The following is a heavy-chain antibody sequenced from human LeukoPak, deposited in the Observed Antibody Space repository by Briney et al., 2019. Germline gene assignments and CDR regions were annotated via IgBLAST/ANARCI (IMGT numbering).Heavy chain of an antibody. D-gene: IGHD6-19*01. V-gene: IGHV1-69*05. Sequence: SVKVSCKASGGTFSSYAISWVRQAPGQGLEWMGGIIPIFGTANYAQKFQGRVTITTDESTSTAYMELSSLRSEDTAVYYCVPTAGYSSGWYNFDYLGQGTLVTVSS. J-gene: IGHJ4*02. CDR1: GGTFSSYA. CDR2: IIPIFGTA. CDR3: VPTAGYSSGWYNFDY.